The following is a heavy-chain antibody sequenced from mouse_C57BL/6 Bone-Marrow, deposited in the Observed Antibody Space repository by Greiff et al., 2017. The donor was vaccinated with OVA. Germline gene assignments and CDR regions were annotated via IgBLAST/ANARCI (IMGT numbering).Heavy chain of an antibody. V-gene: IGHV3-6*01. CDR2: ISYDGSN. J-gene: IGHJ2*01. D-gene: IGHD2-5*01. CDR3: ASVYSNFDY. Sequence: EVQLQESGPGLVKPSQSLSLTCSVTGYSITSGYYWNWIRQFPGNKLEWMGYISYDGSNNYNPSLKNRISMTRDTSKNQFFLKLNSVTTEDTATYYCASVYSNFDYWGQGTTLTVSS. CDR1: GYSITSGYY.